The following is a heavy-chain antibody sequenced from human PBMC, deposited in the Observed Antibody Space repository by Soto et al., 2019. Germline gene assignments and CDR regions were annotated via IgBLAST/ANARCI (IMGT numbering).Heavy chain of an antibody. D-gene: IGHD3-16*01. CDR3: ARKPNALYYFDF. CDR1: GDSISSGGYF. J-gene: IGHJ4*02. V-gene: IGHV4-31*03. CDR2: IYYNGIT. Sequence: SETLSLTCTVSGDSISSGGYFWSWIRQNPGKGLEWIGYIYYNGITYYNPSLKSRVTISVDTSNNQFSLQLSSVTAADTAVYYCARKPNALYYFDFWGQGTLVTV.